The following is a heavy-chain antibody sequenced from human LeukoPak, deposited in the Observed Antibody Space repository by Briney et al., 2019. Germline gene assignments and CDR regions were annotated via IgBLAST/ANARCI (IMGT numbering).Heavy chain of an antibody. V-gene: IGHV3-11*01. CDR1: GFTFNNYY. J-gene: IGHJ4*02. D-gene: IGHD3-22*01. Sequence: KPGGSLRLSCAASGFTFNNYYMSWIRQAPGKGLEWISYISSTVSTTYYADSVKGRFTISRDNAKNSLYLQMNSQRAEDTAVYYCAREGGYYHLDYWGQGTLVTVSS. CDR2: ISSTVSTT. CDR3: AREGGYYHLDY.